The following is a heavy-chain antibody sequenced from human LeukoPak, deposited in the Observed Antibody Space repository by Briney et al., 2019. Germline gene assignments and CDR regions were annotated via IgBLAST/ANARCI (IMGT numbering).Heavy chain of an antibody. CDR1: GYTFTDYY. CDR3: GRKSANRKTSEFDY. Sequence: ASVKLSCKSSGYTFTDYYMNWVRQAPGQGLEWMGWIHPNSGGIKYAQKFQGRVTMTRDTSISTAYMELSGLTSDDTAVYYCGRKSANRKTSEFDYWGQGTLVTVSS. J-gene: IGHJ4*02. CDR2: IHPNSGGI. D-gene: IGHD1-14*01. V-gene: IGHV1-2*02.